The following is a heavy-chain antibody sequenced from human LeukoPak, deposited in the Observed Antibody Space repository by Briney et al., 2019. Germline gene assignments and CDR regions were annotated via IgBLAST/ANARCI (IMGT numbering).Heavy chain of an antibody. Sequence: SETLTLTCTVSGGCISTYYWSWIRQPPGKGLEWIGFIYYTGSTIYSPSLRSRVTISIDTSKKQFSLKLRSVTAADTAVYFCARDRDNYDSTNPSDIWGQGTMVTVSS. CDR1: GGCISTYY. CDR3: ARDRDNYDSTNPSDI. CDR2: IYYTGST. D-gene: IGHD3-22*01. J-gene: IGHJ3*02. V-gene: IGHV4-59*01.